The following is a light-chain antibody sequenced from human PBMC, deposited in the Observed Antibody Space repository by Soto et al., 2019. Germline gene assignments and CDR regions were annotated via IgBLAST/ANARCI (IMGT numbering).Light chain of an antibody. J-gene: IGKJ1*01. CDR3: QQYGSSGT. Sequence: EIVMTQSPATLSVSPGERATLSCRAIQSVSNNYLAWYQQKPGQAPRLLIYGASNRATGIPDRFSGSGSGTDFTLTISRLEPEDFAVYYCQQYGSSGTFGQGTKVDIK. V-gene: IGKV3-20*01. CDR2: GAS. CDR1: QSVSNNY.